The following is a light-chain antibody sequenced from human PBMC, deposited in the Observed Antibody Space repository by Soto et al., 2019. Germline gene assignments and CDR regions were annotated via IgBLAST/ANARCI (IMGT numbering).Light chain of an antibody. Sequence: DIQLTQSPSSLSASVGDTVTITCRASQTVSRYLNWYQQKPGTAPKLLIYAASTLHTGVPSRFSGSGSGTGFTLTISSLQPEDFATYFCQQSYNMPWTFGQGTKV. V-gene: IGKV1-39*01. CDR1: QTVSRY. CDR3: QQSYNMPWT. CDR2: AAS. J-gene: IGKJ1*01.